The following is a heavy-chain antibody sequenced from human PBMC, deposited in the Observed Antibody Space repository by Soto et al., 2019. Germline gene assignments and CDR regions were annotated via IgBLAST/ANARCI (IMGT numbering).Heavy chain of an antibody. D-gene: IGHD3-10*01. CDR3: ARQIEMYYYGSGSSDAFYI. J-gene: IGHJ3*02. V-gene: IGHV4-59*08. CDR2: IYYSGST. CDR1: GGSFIGYY. Sequence: SETLSLTCAVYGGSFIGYYWSWIRQPPGKGLEWIGYIYYSGSTNYNPSLKSRVTISVDTSKNQFSLKLSSVTAADTAVYYCARQIEMYYYGSGSSDAFYIWGQGTMVTVSS.